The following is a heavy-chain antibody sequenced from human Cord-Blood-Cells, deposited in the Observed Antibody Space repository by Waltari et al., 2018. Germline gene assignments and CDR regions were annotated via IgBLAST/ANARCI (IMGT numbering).Heavy chain of an antibody. CDR1: GFTFDDYA. CDR3: AKSHSGYSGSYYRYAFDI. Sequence: EVQLVESGGGLVQPGRSLRLSCAASGFTFDDYAMHWVRQAPGKGLEWVSGILWNSGSIGYADSVKGRFTISRDNAKNSLYLQMNSLRAEDTALYYCAKSHSGYSGSYYRYAFDIWGQGTMVTISS. V-gene: IGHV3-9*01. J-gene: IGHJ3*02. D-gene: IGHD1-26*01. CDR2: ILWNSGSI.